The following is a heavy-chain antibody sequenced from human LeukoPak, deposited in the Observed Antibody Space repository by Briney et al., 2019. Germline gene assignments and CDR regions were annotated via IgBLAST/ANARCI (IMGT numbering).Heavy chain of an antibody. CDR1: GYTFTGYY. Sequence: GASVKVSCKASGYTFTGYYMHWVRQAPGQGLEWMGRINPNSGGTNYAQKLQGRVTMTTDTSTSTAYMELRSLRSDDTAVYYCARDQTTAWQVPAARYGMDVWGQGTTVTVSS. J-gene: IGHJ6*02. CDR2: INPNSGGT. CDR3: ARDQTTAWQVPAARYGMDV. V-gene: IGHV1-2*06. D-gene: IGHD2-2*01.